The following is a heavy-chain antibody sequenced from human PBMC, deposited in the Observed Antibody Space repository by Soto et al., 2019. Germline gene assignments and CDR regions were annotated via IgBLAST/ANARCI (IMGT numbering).Heavy chain of an antibody. V-gene: IGHV4-59*01. CDR3: AREFGY. CDR1: DTSISGSY. CDR2: IYYSGST. J-gene: IGHJ4*02. Sequence: SETLSLTCSVSDTSISGSYWSWIRQPPGKGLEWIGYIYYSGSTNYNPSLKSRVTISVDTSKNQFSLMLRSVTAADTAVYYCAREFGYWGQGTLVTVS.